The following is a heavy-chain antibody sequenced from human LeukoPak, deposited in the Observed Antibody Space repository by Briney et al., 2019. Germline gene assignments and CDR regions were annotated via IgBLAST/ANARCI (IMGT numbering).Heavy chain of an antibody. CDR2: INRNGGST. D-gene: IGHD2-8*01. V-gene: IGHV3-20*04. CDR3: ARGFRNGPFDC. CDR1: GFTFDVYG. J-gene: IGHJ4*02. Sequence: GGSLRLSCEASGFTFDVYGMSWVRQPPGKGLEWVSGINRNGGSTDYADSVKGRFTISRDNAKNSHFLQMNSLRVEDTALYYCARGFRNGPFDCWGQGTLVTLSS.